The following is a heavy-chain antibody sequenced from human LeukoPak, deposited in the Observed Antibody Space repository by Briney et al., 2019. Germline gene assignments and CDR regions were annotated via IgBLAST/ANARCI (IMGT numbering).Heavy chain of an antibody. D-gene: IGHD6-19*01. Sequence: SGTLSLTCTVAGGSIFTTSYYWDWIRQSPGKGLEWIGSIYYSGSANHSPSLKSRLTVSVDTSKNQFSLRLTSVTAADTAVYYCARRVAVAGRNHFDDWGQGTLVTVSS. CDR3: ARRVAVAGRNHFDD. CDR2: IYYSGSA. CDR1: GGSIFTTSYY. J-gene: IGHJ4*02. V-gene: IGHV4-39*01.